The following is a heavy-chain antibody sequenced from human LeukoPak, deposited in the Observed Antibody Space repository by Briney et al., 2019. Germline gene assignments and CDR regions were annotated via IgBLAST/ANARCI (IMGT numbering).Heavy chain of an antibody. CDR1: GYTFTDYY. CDR3: AKFPAGGVVIRDYYFDY. J-gene: IGHJ4*02. CDR2: INPKSGGT. Sequence: ASVKVSCKSSGYTFTDYYIHWVRQAPGQGLEWMGWINPKSGGTHFSQSFQGRVTMTRDTSISTAYMELSWLRSDDTAVYYCAKFPAGGVVIRDYYFDYWGQGTLVTVSS. D-gene: IGHD3-3*01. V-gene: IGHV1-2*02.